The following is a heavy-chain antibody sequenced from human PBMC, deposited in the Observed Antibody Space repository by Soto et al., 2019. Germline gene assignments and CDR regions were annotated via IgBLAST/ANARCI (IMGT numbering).Heavy chain of an antibody. CDR1: GFTFTSSA. V-gene: IGHV1-3*01. CDR3: ARDILFDY. Sequence: ASVKVSCKASGFTFTSSAMQWVRQARGQRLEWIGWINVGSGNTKYSQKFQGRVTITRDTSASTAYMELSSLRSEDTAVYYCARDILFDYWGQGTLVTVSS. J-gene: IGHJ4*02. CDR2: INVGSGNT. D-gene: IGHD2-15*01.